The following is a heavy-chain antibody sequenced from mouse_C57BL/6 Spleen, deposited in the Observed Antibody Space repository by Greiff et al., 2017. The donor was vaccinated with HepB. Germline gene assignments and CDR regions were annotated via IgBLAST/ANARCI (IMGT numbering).Heavy chain of an antibody. Sequence: EVQLQQSGPELVKPGASVKISCKASGYTFTDYYMNWVKQSHGKSLEWIGDINPNNGGTSYNQKFKGKATLTVDKSSSTAYMELRSLTSEDSAVYYCARGVVTRRGLEYWGQGTTLTVSS. V-gene: IGHV1-26*01. J-gene: IGHJ2*01. CDR2: INPNNGGT. D-gene: IGHD2-2*01. CDR1: GYTFTDYY. CDR3: ARGVVTRRGLEY.